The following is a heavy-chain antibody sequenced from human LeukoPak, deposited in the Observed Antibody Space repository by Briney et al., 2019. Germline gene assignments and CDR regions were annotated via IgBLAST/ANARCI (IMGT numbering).Heavy chain of an antibody. V-gene: IGHV3-21*01. CDR3: ASSDIVVVPAAKGTYYYGMDV. CDR2: IYNNNCYI. D-gene: IGHD2-2*01. Sequence: GGSLRLSCGACVYIHSSYRMHWVRQARGRGVEGVSYIYNNNCYIYYEDSVKGRFTISRDNAKNSLYLQMNSLRAEDTAVHYCASSDIVVVPAAKGTYYYGMDVWGQGTTVTVSS. J-gene: IGHJ6*02. CDR1: VYIHSSYR.